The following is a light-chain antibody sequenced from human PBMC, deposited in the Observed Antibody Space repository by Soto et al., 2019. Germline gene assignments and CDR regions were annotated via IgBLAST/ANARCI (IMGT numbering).Light chain of an antibody. V-gene: IGKV3-15*01. CDR2: GAS. Sequence: EIVVTQSPAALSVSPGEGATLSCRASQSISSNLAWYRQKPGQAPRLLIYGASTRATGIPARFSGSGSGTEFTLTISSLQSEDFAVYYCQQYNNWPYTFGQGTKLEIK. CDR1: QSISSN. CDR3: QQYNNWPYT. J-gene: IGKJ2*01.